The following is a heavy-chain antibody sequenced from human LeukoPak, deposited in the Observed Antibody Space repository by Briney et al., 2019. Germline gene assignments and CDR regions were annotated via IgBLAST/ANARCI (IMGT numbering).Heavy chain of an antibody. CDR3: AKILDSSGYDSSFDY. V-gene: IGHV1-46*01. Sequence: ASVKVSCKASGYTFTNYYMHWVRQAPGQGLEWMGVINPSVGSTSYAQKFRGRVTMTRDTSTSTVYMELSSLRSEDTAVYYCAKILDSSGYDSSFDYWGQGTLVTVSS. J-gene: IGHJ4*02. CDR1: GYTFTNYY. CDR2: INPSVGST. D-gene: IGHD3-22*01.